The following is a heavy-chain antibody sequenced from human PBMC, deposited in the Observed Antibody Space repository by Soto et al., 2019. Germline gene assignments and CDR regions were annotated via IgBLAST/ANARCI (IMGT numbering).Heavy chain of an antibody. CDR1: GGTFSSYA. J-gene: IGHJ4*02. V-gene: IGHV1-69*13. Sequence: SVKVSCKASGGTFSSYAISWVRQAPGQGLEWMGGIIPIFGTANYAQKFQGRVTITADESTSTAYMELSSLRSADTAVYYCASLRTHGVWIFDYWGQGTLVTVSS. CDR3: ASLRTHGVWIFDY. CDR2: IIPIFGTA. D-gene: IGHD4-17*01.